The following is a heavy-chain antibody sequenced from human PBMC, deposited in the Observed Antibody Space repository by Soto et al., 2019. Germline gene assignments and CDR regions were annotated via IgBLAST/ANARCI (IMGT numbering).Heavy chain of an antibody. CDR3: AGSPEWSYALSQRVITTFAFY. CDR1: GGTFSSYA. CDR2: IIPVFGAT. V-gene: IGHV1-69*01. D-gene: IGHD3-22*01. J-gene: IGHJ4*02. Sequence: QVQLVQSGAEVKKPGSSVKVSCKASGGTFSSYAFSWVRQAPGQGLEWMGGIIPVFGATNYAQTFQGRVTITADASTSTAYMELSSLRSEDTAVYYWAGSPEWSYALSQRVITTFAFYWGQGTLVTVSP.